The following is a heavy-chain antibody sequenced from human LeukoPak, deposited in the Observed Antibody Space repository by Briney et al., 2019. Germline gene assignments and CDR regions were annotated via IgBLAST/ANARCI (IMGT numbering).Heavy chain of an antibody. CDR1: GFTFSGSA. CDR2: IRSKANSYAT. V-gene: IGHV3-73*01. CDR3: TRRTAVAENY. Sequence: PGGSLRLSCAASGFTFSGSAMHWVRQASGKGLEWVGRIRSKANSYATAYAASVKGRFTISRDDSKNTAYLQMNSLKTEDTAVYYCTRRTAVAENYWGQGTLVTVSS. D-gene: IGHD6-19*01. J-gene: IGHJ4*02.